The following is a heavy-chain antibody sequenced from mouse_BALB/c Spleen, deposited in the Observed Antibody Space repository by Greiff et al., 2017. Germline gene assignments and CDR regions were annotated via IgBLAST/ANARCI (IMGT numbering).Heavy chain of an antibody. V-gene: IGHV3-2*02. CDR2: ISYSGST. J-gene: IGHJ4*01. CDR3: ARAIGSYAMDY. CDR1: GYSITSDYA. Sequence: EVKLQESGPGLVKPSQSLSLSCTVTGYSITSDYAWNWIRQFPGNKLEWMGYISYSGSTSYNPSLKRRISITRDTSKNQFFLQLNSVTTEDTATYYCARAIGSYAMDYWGQGTTVTVSS.